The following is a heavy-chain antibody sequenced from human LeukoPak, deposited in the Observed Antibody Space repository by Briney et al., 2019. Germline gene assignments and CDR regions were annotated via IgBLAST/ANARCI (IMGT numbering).Heavy chain of an antibody. CDR2: TYYRSKWYN. CDR1: GDSVSSNSAA. J-gene: IGHJ4*02. Sequence: SQTLSLTSAISGDSVSSNSAAWNWIRQSPSRGLEWLGRTYYRSKWYNDYAVSVKSRITINPDTSKNQFSLQLNSVTPEDTAVYYCARARTWLRFGSPYFDYWGQGTLVTVSS. D-gene: IGHD5-12*01. CDR3: ARARTWLRFGSPYFDY. V-gene: IGHV6-1*01.